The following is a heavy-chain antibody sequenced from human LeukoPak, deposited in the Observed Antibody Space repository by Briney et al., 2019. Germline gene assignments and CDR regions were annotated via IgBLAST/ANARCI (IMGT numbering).Heavy chain of an antibody. CDR3: ARGPRDSSGDYNWFAP. CDR2: MNDSGRS. D-gene: IGHD3-22*01. J-gene: IGHJ5*02. CDR1: GGSFSGYD. V-gene: IGHV4-34*01. Sequence: ETLSLTCAVYGGSFSGYDWSWIPQPPGQGLEGFGGMNDSGRSNYHPSLNSQVTISVDTSTIQFALKLSSVTAADTAVYYCARGPRDSSGDYNWFAPWGQGTLVTVSS.